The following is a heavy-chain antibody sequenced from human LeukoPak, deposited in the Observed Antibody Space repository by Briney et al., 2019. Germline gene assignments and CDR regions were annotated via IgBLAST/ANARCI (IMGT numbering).Heavy chain of an antibody. D-gene: IGHD6-19*01. CDR2: IYPGDSDT. Sequence: GESLKISCKGSGYNFNTYWIGWVRQMPGKGLEWMGIIYPGDSDTRYSPSFQGQVTISADKSISTVYLQWSSLKASDTAMFYCARSGSGTRFDYWGQGTLVTVSS. J-gene: IGHJ4*02. CDR1: GYNFNTYW. V-gene: IGHV5-51*01. CDR3: ARSGSGTRFDY.